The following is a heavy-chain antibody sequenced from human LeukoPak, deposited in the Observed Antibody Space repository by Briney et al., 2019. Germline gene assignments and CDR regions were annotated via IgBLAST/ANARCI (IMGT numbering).Heavy chain of an antibody. CDR2: IYTSGST. CDR3: ARGPRGWFDP. Sequence: NPSETLSLTCTVSGGSISSGSYYWSWIRQPAGKGLEWIGRIYTSGSTNYNPSLKSRVTISVDTSKNQFSLKLSSVTAADTAVYYCARGPRGWFDPWGQGTLVTVSS. V-gene: IGHV4-61*02. J-gene: IGHJ5*02. CDR1: GGSISSGSYY.